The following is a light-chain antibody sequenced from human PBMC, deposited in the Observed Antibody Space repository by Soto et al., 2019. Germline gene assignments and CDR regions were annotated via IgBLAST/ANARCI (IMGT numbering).Light chain of an antibody. CDR2: GAS. J-gene: IGKJ1*01. V-gene: IGKV3-20*01. Sequence: EIVLTQPPGPLSVSPGDRVTLSCRASQTVNNNYLAWYQQKPGQAPRLLIYGASTPATGTPARFSGSGAVTPFTLTVSRREPEDFAVYYCQQYGGSAPWTFGPGTKV. CDR1: QTVNNNY. CDR3: QQYGGSAPWT.